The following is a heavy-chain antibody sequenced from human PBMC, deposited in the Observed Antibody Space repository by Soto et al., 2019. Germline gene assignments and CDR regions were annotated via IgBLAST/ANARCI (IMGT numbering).Heavy chain of an antibody. CDR3: ARAKGYYYDSSGYGSYYYGMDV. CDR2: IYYSGST. CDR1: GGSISSYY. D-gene: IGHD3-22*01. J-gene: IGHJ6*02. V-gene: IGHV4-59*01. Sequence: SETLSLTCTVSGGSISSYYWSWIRQPPGKGLEWIGYIYYSGSTNYTPSLKSRVPISVDTSKTQFSLILSSVPAADTAVYYFARAKGYYYDSSGYGSYYYGMDVWGQGTRVTSP.